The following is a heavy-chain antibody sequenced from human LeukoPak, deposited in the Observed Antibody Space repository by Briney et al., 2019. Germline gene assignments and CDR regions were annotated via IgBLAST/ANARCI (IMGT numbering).Heavy chain of an antibody. CDR2: IYYSGST. V-gene: IGHV4-59*01. CDR1: GGSISSYY. J-gene: IGHJ3*02. CDR3: AREIVGANPGHDAFDI. Sequence: SETLSLTCTVSGGSISSYYWSWIRQPPGKGLEWIGYIYYSGSTNYNPSLKSRVTISVDTSKNQFSLKLSSVTAADTAVYYCAREIVGANPGHDAFDIWGQGTMVTVSS. D-gene: IGHD1-26*01.